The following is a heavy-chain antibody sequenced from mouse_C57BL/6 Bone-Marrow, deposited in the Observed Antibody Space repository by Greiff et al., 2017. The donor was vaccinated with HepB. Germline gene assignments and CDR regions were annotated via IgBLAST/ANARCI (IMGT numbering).Heavy chain of an antibody. CDR1: GYTFTSHW. D-gene: IGHD1-1*01. J-gene: IGHJ2*01. CDR3: ANYYGSSYGYFDY. Sequence: QFQLQQSGPELVRPGASVKISCKAPGYTFTSHWMQWVRQRPGQGLEWIGEIFPGSGSTYYNEKFKGKATLTVDTSSSTAYMQLSSLTSEDSAVYFCANYYGSSYGYFDYWGQGTTLTVSS. CDR2: IFPGSGST. V-gene: IGHV1-56*01.